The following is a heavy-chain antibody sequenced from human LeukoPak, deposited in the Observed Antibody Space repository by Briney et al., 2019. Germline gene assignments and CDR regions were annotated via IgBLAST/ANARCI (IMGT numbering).Heavy chain of an antibody. V-gene: IGHV1-69*05. J-gene: IGHJ6*03. D-gene: IGHD5-18*01. Sequence: SVKVSCKASGGTFSSYAICWVRQAPGQGLEWMGGIIPIFGTANYAQKFQGRVTITTDESTSTAYMELSSLRSEDTAVYYCARGYSYGPVGYYYYYMDVWGKGTTVTVSS. CDR2: IIPIFGTA. CDR3: ARGYSYGPVGYYYYYMDV. CDR1: GGTFSSYA.